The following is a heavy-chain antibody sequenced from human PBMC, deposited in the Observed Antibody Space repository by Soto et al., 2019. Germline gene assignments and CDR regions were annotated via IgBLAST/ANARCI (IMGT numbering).Heavy chain of an antibody. D-gene: IGHD5-18*01. Sequence: QITLKESGPTLVKHTQTLTLTCTFSGFSLTTRGVGVGWSRQPPGKALEWLALIYWDDDEGYSPSLKSRITITKHPSKNQVVLTTTNMDPVDTATYYCAHRPRGYSYHFDYWGQGTLVTVSS. J-gene: IGHJ4*02. V-gene: IGHV2-5*02. CDR2: IYWDDDE. CDR1: GFSLTTRGVG. CDR3: AHRPRGYSYHFDY.